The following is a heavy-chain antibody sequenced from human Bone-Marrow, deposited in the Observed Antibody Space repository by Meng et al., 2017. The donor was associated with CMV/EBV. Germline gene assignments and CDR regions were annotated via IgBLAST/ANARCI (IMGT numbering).Heavy chain of an antibody. CDR3: AAEYQLLNTPYFEY. CDR1: RLTFSSYA. CDR2: ISHGGTNK. D-gene: IGHD1-1*01. V-gene: IGHV3-30*09. J-gene: IGHJ4*02. Sequence: GESLKISCAVSRLTFSSYAMHWVRQAPGKGLEWVASISHGGTNKYYADSVKGRFAISRDDSENTLFLQLSSLGAEDTAVYYCAAEYQLLNTPYFEYWGLGTVVTASS.